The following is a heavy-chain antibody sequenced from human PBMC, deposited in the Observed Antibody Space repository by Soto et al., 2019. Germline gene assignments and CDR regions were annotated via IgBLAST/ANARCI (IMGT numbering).Heavy chain of an antibody. CDR1: GGSLSSSSYY. Sequence: PSETLSLTCTVSGGSLSSSSYYWGWIRQPPGKGLEWIGSIYYSGSTYYNPSLKSRVTISVDTSKNQFSLKLSSVTAADTAVYYCASPKREGIAAAGNGGWFDPWGQGTLVTVSS. CDR2: IYYSGST. D-gene: IGHD6-13*01. CDR3: ASPKREGIAAAGNGGWFDP. V-gene: IGHV4-39*01. J-gene: IGHJ5*02.